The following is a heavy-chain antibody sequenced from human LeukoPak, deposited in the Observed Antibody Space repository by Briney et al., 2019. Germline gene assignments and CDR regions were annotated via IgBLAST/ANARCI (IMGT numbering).Heavy chain of an antibody. CDR2: ISWNSGSI. Sequence: GGSLRLSCAASGFTFADYAMHWVRQAPGKGLEWVSGISWNSGSIGYADSVKGRFTISRDNAKNSLYLQMNSLRAEDTALYYCAKDKTRYYGSGSYYTFDYWGQGTLVTVSS. D-gene: IGHD3-10*01. J-gene: IGHJ4*02. V-gene: IGHV3-9*01. CDR3: AKDKTRYYGSGSYYTFDY. CDR1: GFTFADYA.